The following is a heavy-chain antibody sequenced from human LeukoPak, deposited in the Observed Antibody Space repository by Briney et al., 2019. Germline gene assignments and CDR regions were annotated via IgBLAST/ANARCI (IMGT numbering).Heavy chain of an antibody. D-gene: IGHD3-22*01. CDR2: ISYDGSNK. CDR1: GFTFSSYA. J-gene: IGHJ4*02. CDR3: AKSSTGSSGYYYGEFDY. Sequence: GGSLRLSCAASGFTFSSYAMHWVRQAPGKGLEWVAVISYDGSNKYYADSVKGRFTISRDNSKNTLYLQMNSLRAEDTAVYYCAKSSTGSSGYYYGEFDYWGQGTLVTVSS. V-gene: IGHV3-30-3*01.